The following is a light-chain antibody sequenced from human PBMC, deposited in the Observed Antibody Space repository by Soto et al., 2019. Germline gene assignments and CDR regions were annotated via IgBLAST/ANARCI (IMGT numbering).Light chain of an antibody. V-gene: IGKV1-5*01. Sequence: DIQMTQSPSTLSASVGDRVTITCRASQSISSWLAWYQQKPGKAPKLLIYDASSLESGVPSRFSGSGSATEFTLTISSLQPDDFATYYCQQYNDWPPYTFGQGTKLHIK. CDR1: QSISSW. CDR2: DAS. J-gene: IGKJ2*01. CDR3: QQYNDWPPYT.